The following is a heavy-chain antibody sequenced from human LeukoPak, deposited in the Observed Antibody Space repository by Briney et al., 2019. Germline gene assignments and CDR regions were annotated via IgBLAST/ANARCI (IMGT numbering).Heavy chain of an antibody. CDR2: MYYSGST. V-gene: IGHV4-59*12. D-gene: IGHD3-9*01. J-gene: IGHJ6*03. CDR3: ARAPILTGYYYYYYYMDV. CDR1: GGAIRSSF. Sequence: SETLSLTCIVSGGAIRSSFWSWIRQPPGKELEWIAYMYYSGSTNSNPSLKSRVTISVDTSKNQFSLKLSSVTAADTAVYYCARAPILTGYYYYYYYMDVWGKGTTVTVSS.